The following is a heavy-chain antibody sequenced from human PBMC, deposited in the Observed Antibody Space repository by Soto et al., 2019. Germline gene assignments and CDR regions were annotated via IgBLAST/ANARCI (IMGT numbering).Heavy chain of an antibody. J-gene: IGHJ4*02. CDR1: GFSVTTNGVG. D-gene: IGHD1-26*01. V-gene: IGHV2-5*02. CDR3: AHTVARGAYWETFNY. CDR2: IYRDDDK. Sequence: QITLKESGPTLVKPTQTLTLTCTVSGFSVTTNGVGVGWFRQPPGKALEWLALIYRDDDKRYRPSLKSRVTIXTDXTXTQVVLTMTNMDPVDTATYYCAHTVARGAYWETFNYWGQGTLVTVSS.